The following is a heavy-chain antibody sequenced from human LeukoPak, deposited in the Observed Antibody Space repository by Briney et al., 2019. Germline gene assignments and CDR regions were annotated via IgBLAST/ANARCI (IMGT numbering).Heavy chain of an antibody. J-gene: IGHJ6*03. Sequence: GGSLRLSCAASGFTVNNNYMSWVRQAPGKGLEWVSGIYSGGSTYYADSVKGRFTISRGNSKNTLYLQMNSLRAEDTALYYCARDNQQLGDYYYYMDVWGKGTTVTVSS. D-gene: IGHD6-13*01. V-gene: IGHV3-53*05. CDR1: GFTVNNNY. CDR2: IYSGGST. CDR3: ARDNQQLGDYYYYMDV.